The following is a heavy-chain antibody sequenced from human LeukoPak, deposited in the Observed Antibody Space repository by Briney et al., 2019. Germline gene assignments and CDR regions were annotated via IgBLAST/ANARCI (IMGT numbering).Heavy chain of an antibody. CDR1: GFTFSSYW. V-gene: IGHV3-7*04. CDR3: ARGVGGITPTTTKYYYYMDV. D-gene: IGHD3-16*01. Sequence: GGSLRLSCAASGFTFSSYWMSWVRQAPGKGLEWVATIKQDGSQTCYVDSVKGRFTISRDNAKNSLYLQMNSLRAGDTAVYYCARGVGGITPTTTKYYYYMDVWGKGTTVTISS. J-gene: IGHJ6*03. CDR2: IKQDGSQT.